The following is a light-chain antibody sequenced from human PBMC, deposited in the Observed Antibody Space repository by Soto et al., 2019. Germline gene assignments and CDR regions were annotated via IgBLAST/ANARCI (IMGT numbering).Light chain of an antibody. CDR1: SSNIGSNT. V-gene: IGLV1-44*01. J-gene: IGLJ1*01. CDR2: SNN. Sequence: QSVLSQPPSASGTPGQRVTISCSGSSSNIGSNTVYWYRHLPGTAPKLLIYSNNQRPSGVPDRFSGSKSGTSASLAISGLQAEEEADYCGEGGDGLRNSRVFGTGTKVTVL. CDR3: EGGDGLRNSRV.